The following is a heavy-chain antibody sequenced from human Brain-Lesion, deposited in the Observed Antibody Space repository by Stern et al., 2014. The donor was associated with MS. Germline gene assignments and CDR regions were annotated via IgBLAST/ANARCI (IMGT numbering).Heavy chain of an antibody. J-gene: IGHJ5*02. Sequence: QVQLKQSGPEVKKPGTSVQVSCKASGGTFGTYPITRVRKAPGEGAKWMGRIIPIFGSPNYAQKFQGRVTITADRSTTTVYMKLSSLKSDDAAVYYCAKDGPALVTNWFDPWGRGTLVTVSS. V-gene: IGHV1-69*06. CDR1: GGTFGTYP. CDR2: IIPIFGSP. CDR3: AKDGPALVTNWFDP. D-gene: IGHD5-18*01.